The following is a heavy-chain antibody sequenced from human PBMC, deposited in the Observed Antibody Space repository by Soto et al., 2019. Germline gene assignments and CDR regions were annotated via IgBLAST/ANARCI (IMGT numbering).Heavy chain of an antibody. CDR2: MYYSGSS. CDR3: ARHPRDDYNYGGSGIFDY. CDR1: GGSISSRTFW. D-gene: IGHD4-4*01. V-gene: IGHV4-39*01. J-gene: IGHJ4*02. Sequence: QLQLQESGPGLVKPSETLSLTCSVSGGSISSRTFWWAWIRQPPGKGLEWIGDMYYSGSSYSSPSLKIRVALSVDTSKNQLSLTLNSVTAADTAVYYCARHPRDDYNYGGSGIFDYWGQGTLVTVSS.